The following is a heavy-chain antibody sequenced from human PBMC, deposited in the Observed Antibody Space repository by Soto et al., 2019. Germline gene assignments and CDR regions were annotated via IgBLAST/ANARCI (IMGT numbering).Heavy chain of an antibody. CDR2: IYWDDDK. CDR3: AHRPVVVGAYYFDY. Sequence: QITLKESGPKLVKPTQTLTLTCMFSGFSLTTSGAAVAWIRQSPGKALEWLVLIYWDDDKRYHPSLKSRLTITKDTPKHQVVLTMTNMDPVDTGTYYCAHRPVVVGAYYFDYWGQGTLVTVSS. V-gene: IGHV2-5*02. J-gene: IGHJ4*02. CDR1: GFSLTTSGAA. D-gene: IGHD2-21*01.